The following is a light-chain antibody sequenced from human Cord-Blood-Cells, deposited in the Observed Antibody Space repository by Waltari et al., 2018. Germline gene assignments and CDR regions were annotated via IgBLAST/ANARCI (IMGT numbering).Light chain of an antibody. Sequence: EIVLTQSPATLSLSPGERATPSCGASQSVSSSYLAWYQQKPGLAPRLLIYDASSRATGSPDRFSGSGSGTDSTLTISRLEPEDFAVYYCQQYGSSLYSFGQGTKLEIK. J-gene: IGKJ2*03. V-gene: IGKV3D-20*01. CDR2: DAS. CDR3: QQYGSSLYS. CDR1: QSVSSSY.